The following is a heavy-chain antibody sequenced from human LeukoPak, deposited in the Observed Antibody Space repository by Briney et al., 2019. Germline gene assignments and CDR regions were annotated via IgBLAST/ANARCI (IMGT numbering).Heavy chain of an antibody. J-gene: IGHJ4*02. CDR2: IWYDGSNR. Sequence: GGSLRLSCAASGFTFRGNGMRWVRQAPGKGLEWVAIIWYDGSNRYCADSVKGRFTISRDNSKNTLFLQMNSLTAEDTAVYYCARDQGTSVTAMVGGHFDYWGPGTLVTVSS. CDR1: GFTFRGNG. V-gene: IGHV3-33*01. D-gene: IGHD4-17*01. CDR3: ARDQGTSVTAMVGGHFDY.